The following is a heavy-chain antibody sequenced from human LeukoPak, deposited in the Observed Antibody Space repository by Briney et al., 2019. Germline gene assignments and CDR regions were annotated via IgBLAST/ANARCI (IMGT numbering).Heavy chain of an antibody. CDR3: ASFPKRSYTRYYFDY. V-gene: IGHV4-34*01. J-gene: IGHJ4*02. Sequence: SETLSLTCAVYGGSFSGYYWSWIRQPPGKGLEWIGSIYYSGSTYYNPSLKSRVTISVDTSKNQFSLKLSSVTAADTAVYYCASFPKRSYTRYYFDYWGQGTLVTVSS. D-gene: IGHD1-26*01. CDR1: GGSFSGYY. CDR2: IYYSGST.